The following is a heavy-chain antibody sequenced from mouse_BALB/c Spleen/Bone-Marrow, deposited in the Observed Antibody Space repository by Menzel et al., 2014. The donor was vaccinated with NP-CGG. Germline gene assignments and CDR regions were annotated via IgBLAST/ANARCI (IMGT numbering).Heavy chain of an antibody. CDR3: SRGRRDALDY. CDR1: GYTFTSYY. CDR2: INPSNGGT. Sequence: VQLQQSGAELVKLGASVKLSCKASGYTFTSYYMYWVKRRPGQGLEWFGEINPSNGGTNFNEKFKNKATLAVDKSSSTAYMQLSSLTSEDSAVYYCSRGRRDALDYWGQGTSVTVSS. V-gene: IGHV1S81*02. J-gene: IGHJ4*01.